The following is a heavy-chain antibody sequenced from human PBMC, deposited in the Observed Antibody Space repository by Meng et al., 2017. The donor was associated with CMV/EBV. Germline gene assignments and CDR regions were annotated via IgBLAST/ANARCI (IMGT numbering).Heavy chain of an antibody. V-gene: IGHV1-2*02. CDR1: GYTFTGYY. CDR2: INPNSGGT. D-gene: IGHD2-2*01. Sequence: ASVKVSCKASGYTFTGYYMHWVRQAPGQGLEWMGWINPNSGGTNYAQKFPGRVTMTRDTSISTAYMELSRLRSDDTAVYYCARIVIVPAAPYYYYYGMDVWGQGTTVTAP. J-gene: IGHJ6*02. CDR3: ARIVIVPAAPYYYYYGMDV.